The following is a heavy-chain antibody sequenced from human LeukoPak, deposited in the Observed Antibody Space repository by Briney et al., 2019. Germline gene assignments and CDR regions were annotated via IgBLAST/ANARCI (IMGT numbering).Heavy chain of an antibody. CDR3: ARVADSSSWGAIVY. CDR2: IYYSGST. CDR1: GGSISSSSYY. V-gene: IGHV4-39*07. Sequence: SETLSLTCTVSGGSISSSSYYWGWIRQPPGKVLEWIGSIYYSGSTYYNPSLKSRVTISVDTSKNQFSLKLSSVTAADTAVYYCARVADSSSWGAIVYWGQGTLVTVSS. J-gene: IGHJ4*02. D-gene: IGHD6-13*01.